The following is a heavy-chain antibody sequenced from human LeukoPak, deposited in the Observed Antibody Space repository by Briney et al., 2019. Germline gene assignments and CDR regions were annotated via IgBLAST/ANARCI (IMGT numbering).Heavy chain of an antibody. V-gene: IGHV3-30*03. CDR3: ATPTTGYCSGEFDY. Sequence: PGGSLRLSCAASGFTFSSYGMHWVRQAPGKGLEWVAVISYDGSNKYYADSVKGRFTISRDNSKNTLYLQMNSLRAEDTAVYYCATPTTGYCSGEFDYWGQGTLVTVSS. D-gene: IGHD6-19*01. CDR1: GFTFSSYG. CDR2: ISYDGSNK. J-gene: IGHJ4*02.